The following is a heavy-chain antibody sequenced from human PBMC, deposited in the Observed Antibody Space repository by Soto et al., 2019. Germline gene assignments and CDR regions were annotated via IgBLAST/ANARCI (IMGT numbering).Heavy chain of an antibody. CDR2: IIPIFGTA. Sequence: SVKVSCKASGGTFSSYAISWVRQAPGQGLEWMGGIIPIFGTANYAQKFQGRVTITADESTSTAYMELSSLRSEDTAVYYCARFERDIVVVPAAMPRPGGYYYYGMDVWGQGTTVTVSS. CDR3: ARFERDIVVVPAAMPRPGGYYYYGMDV. J-gene: IGHJ6*02. V-gene: IGHV1-69*13. D-gene: IGHD2-2*01. CDR1: GGTFSSYA.